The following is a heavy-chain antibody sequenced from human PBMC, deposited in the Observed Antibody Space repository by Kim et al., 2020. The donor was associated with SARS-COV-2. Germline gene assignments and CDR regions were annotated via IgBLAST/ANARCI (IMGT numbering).Heavy chain of an antibody. CDR3: ASVGYDVWSGPRSWFDP. CDR1: GGSISSSSYY. D-gene: IGHD3-3*01. V-gene: IGHV4-39*01. J-gene: IGHJ5*02. CDR2: IYYSGST. Sequence: SETLSLTCTVSGGSISSSSYYWGWIRQPPGKGLEWIGSIYYSGSTYYNPSLKSRVTISVDTSKNQFSLKLSSVTAADTAVYYCASVGYDVWSGPRSWFDPWGQGTLVTVSS.